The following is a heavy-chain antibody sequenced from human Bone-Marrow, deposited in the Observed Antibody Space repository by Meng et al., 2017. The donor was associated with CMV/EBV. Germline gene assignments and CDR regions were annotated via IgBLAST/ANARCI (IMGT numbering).Heavy chain of an antibody. CDR3: ARDDYYDSSGYYWRYYYGMDV. V-gene: IGHV3-23*01. J-gene: IGHJ6*02. CDR2: ISGSGGST. D-gene: IGHD3-22*01. Sequence: GESLKISCAASGFTFSSYAMSWVRQAPGKGLEWVSAISGSGGSTYYADSVKGRFTISRDNSKNTLYLQMNSLRAEDTAVYYCARDDYYDSSGYYWRYYYGMDVWGQGTTVTVSS. CDR1: GFTFSSYA.